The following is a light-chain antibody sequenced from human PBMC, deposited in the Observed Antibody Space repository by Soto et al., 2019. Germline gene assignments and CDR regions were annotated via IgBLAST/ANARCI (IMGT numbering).Light chain of an antibody. CDR1: QSVNKW. Sequence: DIQMTQSPSTLSASIGDRVTITCRASQSVNKWLAWYQQKAGKAPKLLISDATNLESGVPSRFSGSGSGTAFTLTIRSLQPDDFDNYHRHQYDSYSPPWTFGQGTRVEIK. V-gene: IGKV1-5*01. CDR2: DAT. CDR3: HQYDSYSPPWT. J-gene: IGKJ1*01.